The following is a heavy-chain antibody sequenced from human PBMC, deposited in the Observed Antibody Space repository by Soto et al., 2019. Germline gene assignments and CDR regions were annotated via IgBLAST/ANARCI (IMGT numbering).Heavy chain of an antibody. CDR2: VSHDGRNT. J-gene: IGHJ4*02. Sequence: VQRVESWGGVVQPGRSLRLSWSASGFTFSDYAMHWVRQAPGKGLEWVAVVSHDGRNTHYADSVKGPLTISRNSSKNTVSLEITSQRAEDTAVYYCAKGGRQWMVTSDFNFWGQGALVTVSS. V-gene: IGHV3-30*18. D-gene: IGHD6-19*01. CDR3: AKGGRQWMVTSDFNF. CDR1: GFTFSDYA.